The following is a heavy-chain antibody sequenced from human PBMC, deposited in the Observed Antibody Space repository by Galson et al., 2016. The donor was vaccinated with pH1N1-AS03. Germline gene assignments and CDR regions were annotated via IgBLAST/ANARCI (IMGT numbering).Heavy chain of an antibody. Sequence: TLSLTCTVSRGSFGGAYWTWIRQPPGKGLEWIGEIIIGRGFPPTYTPSLKRRVTISVDTSRGELSLKLRSVTAADTGVYYCARRPTGIDYWGQGVQVTVSS. D-gene: IGHD3-10*01. CDR3: ARRPTGIDY. CDR1: RGSFGGAY. J-gene: IGHJ4*02. V-gene: IGHV4-34*12. CDR2: IIIGRGFPP.